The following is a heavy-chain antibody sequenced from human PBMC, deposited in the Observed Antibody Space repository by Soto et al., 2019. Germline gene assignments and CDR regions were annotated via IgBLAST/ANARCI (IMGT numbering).Heavy chain of an antibody. CDR2: ISAYNGNT. CDR1: GYTFTSYG. J-gene: IGHJ6*02. Sequence: ASVKVSCKASGYTFTSYGISWVRQAPGQGLEWMGWISAYNGNTNYAQKLQGRVTMTTDTSTSTAYMELRSLRSDDTAVYYCARFYDFWSGYYSGLNYYYYYGMDVWGQGTTVTVSS. CDR3: ARFYDFWSGYYSGLNYYYYYGMDV. V-gene: IGHV1-18*01. D-gene: IGHD3-3*01.